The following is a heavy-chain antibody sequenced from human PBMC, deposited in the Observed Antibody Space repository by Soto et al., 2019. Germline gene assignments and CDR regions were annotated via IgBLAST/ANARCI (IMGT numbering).Heavy chain of an antibody. CDR2: IIPLFRTP. J-gene: IGHJ6*02. D-gene: IGHD4-4*01. Sequence: QVQLVQSGAEMKEPGSSVKVSFKTSGGTLSRSAISWLRQAPGQGLEWMGGIIPLFRTPDYAQKFQGRVTIAADESTSTAYMELSSLRSEYTAVYYCARDNDRLQLGGNYYYILDVWGQGTTITVSS. V-gene: IGHV1-69*12. CDR3: ARDNDRLQLGGNYYYILDV. CDR1: GGTLSRSA.